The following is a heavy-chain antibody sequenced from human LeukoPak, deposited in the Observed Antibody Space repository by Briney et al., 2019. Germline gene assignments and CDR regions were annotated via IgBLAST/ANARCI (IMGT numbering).Heavy chain of an antibody. CDR2: ISYDGSNK. D-gene: IGHD3-22*01. CDR1: GFTFSSYA. CDR3: ARGPPMYSYGSSDYHYDYFEY. V-gene: IGHV3-30*04. J-gene: IGHJ4*02. Sequence: GRSLRLSCAASGFTFSSYAMHWVRQAPGKGLEWVAVISYDGSNKYYADSVQGRFTISRDNSKNTLYLQMNSLRAEDTALYYCARGPPMYSYGSSDYHYDYFEYWGQGTLVTVSS.